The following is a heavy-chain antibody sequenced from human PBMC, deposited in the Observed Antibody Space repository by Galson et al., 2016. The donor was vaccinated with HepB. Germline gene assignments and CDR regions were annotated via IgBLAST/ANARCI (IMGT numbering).Heavy chain of an antibody. V-gene: IGHV3-11*04. CDR1: GFTFSNYY. CDR2: ISSSGSTI. CDR3: ARAQGGYDYYWGDP. Sequence: SLRLSCAASGFTFSNYYMSWIRQAPGKGLGWVSYISSSGSTIYYADSVKGRFTISRDNAKNSLYLQMNSLRAEDTAVYYCARAQGGYDYYWGDPWGQGTLVTVSS. D-gene: IGHD5-12*01. J-gene: IGHJ5*02.